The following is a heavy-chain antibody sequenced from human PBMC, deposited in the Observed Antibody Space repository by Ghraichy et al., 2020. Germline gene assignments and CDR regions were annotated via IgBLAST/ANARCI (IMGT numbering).Heavy chain of an antibody. CDR1: GGSISSYY. D-gene: IGHD3-10*01. CDR3: ARGFYGSGSSGAFDI. V-gene: IGHV4-59*01. J-gene: IGHJ3*02. CDR2: IYYSGST. Sequence: SETLSLTCTVSGGSISSYYWSWIRQPPGKGLEWIGYIYYSGSTNYNPSLKSRVTISVDTSKNQFSLKLSSVTAADTAVYYCARGFYGSGSSGAFDIWGQGTRVTVSS.